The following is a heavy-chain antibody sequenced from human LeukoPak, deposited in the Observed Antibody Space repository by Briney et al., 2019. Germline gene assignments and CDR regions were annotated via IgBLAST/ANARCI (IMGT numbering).Heavy chain of an antibody. Sequence: PGGSLRLSCGASGSCFSNFWASWIRQPPGKGLERVATINPDGSATYYLDSVKGRFTISRDNAKTSVYLQMNSLRPDDTAVYYCARTLVEVPGHSDLFDFWGQGTLVTVSS. D-gene: IGHD2-2*01. CDR1: GSCFSNFW. CDR2: INPDGSAT. V-gene: IGHV3-7*01. J-gene: IGHJ4*02. CDR3: ARTLVEVPGHSDLFDF.